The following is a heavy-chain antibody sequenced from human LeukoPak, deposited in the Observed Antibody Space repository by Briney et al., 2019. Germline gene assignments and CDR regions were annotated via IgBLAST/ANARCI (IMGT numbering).Heavy chain of an antibody. CDR3: ARERDSSGYYLLDY. V-gene: IGHV3-33*01. D-gene: IGHD3-22*01. J-gene: IGHJ4*02. CDR2: IWYDGSNK. Sequence: GRSLRLSCAASGFTFSSYGMHWVRQAPGKGLEWVAVIWYDGSNKYYADSVKGRFTISRDNSKNTLYLQMNGLRAEDTAVYYCARERDSSGYYLLDYWGQGTLVTVSS. CDR1: GFTFSSYG.